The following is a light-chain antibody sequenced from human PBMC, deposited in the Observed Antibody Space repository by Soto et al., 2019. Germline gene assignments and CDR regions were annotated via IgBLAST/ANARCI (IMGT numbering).Light chain of an antibody. Sequence: QSALTQPASLSGSPGQSITISCTGTSSDLGAYDYVSWFQQHPGKAPKLLISEVNNRPSGVSNRFSGSKSGNTAYLTISGLQVAAEAEYFCFSFTTTRTHVFATGTKLTVL. CDR1: SSDLGAYDY. CDR3: FSFTTTRTHV. J-gene: IGLJ1*01. CDR2: EVN. V-gene: IGLV2-14*01.